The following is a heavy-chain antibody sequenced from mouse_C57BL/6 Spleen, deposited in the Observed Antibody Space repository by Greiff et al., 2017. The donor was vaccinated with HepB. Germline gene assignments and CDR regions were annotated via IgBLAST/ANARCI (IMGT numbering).Heavy chain of an antibody. CDR3: AGGYGAFDY. V-gene: IGHV1-52*01. J-gene: IGHJ2*01. CDR2: IDPSDSEN. CDR1: GYTFTSYW. D-gene: IGHD1-1*01. Sequence: VQLQQSGAELVRPGSSVKLSCKASGYTFTSYWMHWVKQRPIQGLEWIGNIDPSDSENHYNQKFKDKATLTVDKSSSTAYMQLSSLTSEYSAGYYSAGGYGAFDYWGQGTTLTVSS.